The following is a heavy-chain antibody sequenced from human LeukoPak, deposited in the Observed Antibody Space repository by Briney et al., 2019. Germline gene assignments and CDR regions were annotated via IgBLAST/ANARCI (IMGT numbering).Heavy chain of an antibody. CDR3: TSRPLLSYYGSGRTRSDY. Sequence: GGSLRLSCAASGFTFSGSAMHWVRQASGKGLEWVGRIRSKANSYATAYAASVKGRFIISRDDSKNTTYLQMNSLKTEDTAVYYCTSRPLLSYYGSGRTRSDYWGQGTLVTVSS. CDR1: GFTFSGSA. D-gene: IGHD3-10*01. CDR2: IRSKANSYAT. J-gene: IGHJ4*02. V-gene: IGHV3-73*01.